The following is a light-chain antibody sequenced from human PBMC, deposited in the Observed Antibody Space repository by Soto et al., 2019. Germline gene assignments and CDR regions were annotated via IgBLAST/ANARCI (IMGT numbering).Light chain of an antibody. V-gene: IGKV1-5*01. Sequence: DIRMTQSPSTLSASVGDRVTITCRASQSISSWLAWYQQKPGIAPKLLIYDASSLKSGVPSRFSGSGSGTEFTLTISSLQPDDFATYYCQQYNSLSPYTFGQGTKLEIK. CDR1: QSISSW. CDR2: DAS. CDR3: QQYNSLSPYT. J-gene: IGKJ2*01.